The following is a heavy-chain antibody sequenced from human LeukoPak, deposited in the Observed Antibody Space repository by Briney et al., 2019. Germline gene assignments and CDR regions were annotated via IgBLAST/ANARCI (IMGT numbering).Heavy chain of an antibody. V-gene: IGHV3-23*01. CDR1: GFTFSSYA. CDR2: LTGSGGNT. Sequence: GGSLRLSCAASGFTFSSYAMSWVRQAPGKGLEWVSGLTGSGGNTYYADSVKGRFTISRDNSKNTLYLQMNSLRAEDTALYYCVRTDCSGGSCYPNFDYWGQGTLVTVSS. J-gene: IGHJ4*02. D-gene: IGHD2-15*01. CDR3: VRTDCSGGSCYPNFDY.